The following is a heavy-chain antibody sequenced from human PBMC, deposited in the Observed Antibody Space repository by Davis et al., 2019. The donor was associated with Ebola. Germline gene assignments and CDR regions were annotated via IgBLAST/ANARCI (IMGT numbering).Heavy chain of an antibody. D-gene: IGHD6-13*01. CDR1: GYTFTSYD. Sequence: AASVKVSCKASGYTFTSYDINWVRQATGQGLEWMGWMNPNSGNTGYAQKFQGWVTMTRDTSISTAYMELSRLRSDDTAVYYCARVVAAAGTFHFDYWGQGTLVTVSS. CDR3: ARVVAAAGTFHFDY. CDR2: MNPNSGNT. J-gene: IGHJ4*02. V-gene: IGHV1-8*01.